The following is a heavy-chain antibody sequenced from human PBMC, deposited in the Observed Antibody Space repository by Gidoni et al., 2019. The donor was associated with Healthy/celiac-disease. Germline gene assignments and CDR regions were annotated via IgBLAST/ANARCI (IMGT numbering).Heavy chain of an antibody. Sequence: VQLVGSGGSLVQPGGALRLSRQATRCTFSSYAMHWVRQAPGKGLEYVSAISINVVSTYDADAVKGRFTISTDNSKNTLYLQMSSLIAEDTAVYYCVKAPSLYDSSVYYHTGAFDIWGQGTMVTVSS. J-gene: IGHJ3*02. D-gene: IGHD3-22*01. V-gene: IGHV3-64D*08. CDR3: VKAPSLYDSSVYYHTGAFDI. CDR1: RCTFSSYA. CDR2: ISINVVST.